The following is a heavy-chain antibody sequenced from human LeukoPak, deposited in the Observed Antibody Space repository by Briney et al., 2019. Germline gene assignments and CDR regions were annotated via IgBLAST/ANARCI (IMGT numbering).Heavy chain of an antibody. CDR3: ARARYCSSTSRIFDY. J-gene: IGHJ4*02. Sequence: SETLSLTCTVSGGSISSGSYYWSWIRQPAGKGLEWIGRIYTSGSTNYNPSLKSRVTISVDTSKNQFSLKLSSVTAADTAVYYCARARYCSSTSRIFDYWGQGTLVTVSS. V-gene: IGHV4-61*02. CDR2: IYTSGST. CDR1: GGSISSGSYY. D-gene: IGHD2-2*01.